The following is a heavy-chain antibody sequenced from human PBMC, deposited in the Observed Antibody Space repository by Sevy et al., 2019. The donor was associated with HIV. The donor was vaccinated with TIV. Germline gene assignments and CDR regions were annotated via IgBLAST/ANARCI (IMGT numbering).Heavy chain of an antibody. CDR3: ARVGFNWNDVDY. CDR2: IYYSGST. D-gene: IGHD1-20*01. Sequence: SETLSLTCSVSGGSMNIYYWSWIRQPLGKGLEWIGFIYYSGSTNYNPSLKSRVTISVDTSKNQFSLKLSSVTAADTAGYYCARVGFNWNDVDYWGQGTLVTVSS. V-gene: IGHV4-59*01. CDR1: GGSMNIYY. J-gene: IGHJ4*02.